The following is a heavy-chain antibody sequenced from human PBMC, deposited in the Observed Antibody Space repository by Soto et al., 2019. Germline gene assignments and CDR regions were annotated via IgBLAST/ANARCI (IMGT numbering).Heavy chain of an antibody. J-gene: IGHJ6*02. D-gene: IGHD2-15*01. CDR3: ARECSGGSCFPGMEV. CDR2: ISSSGYI. Sequence: PGGSLRLSCAASGFNFNSYTINWVRQATGKRLEWLSSISSSGYIFSTDSVRGRFTISRDNAKNSVYLQINSLRAEDTAVYFCARECSGGSCFPGMEVLGQGTMVTAFS. V-gene: IGHV3-21*01. CDR1: GFNFNSYT.